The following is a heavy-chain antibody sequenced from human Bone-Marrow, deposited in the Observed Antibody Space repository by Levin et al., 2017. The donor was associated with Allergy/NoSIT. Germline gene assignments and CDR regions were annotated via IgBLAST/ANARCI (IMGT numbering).Heavy chain of an antibody. CDR3: ATWGLRAPAGLDY. D-gene: IGHD6-13*01. J-gene: IGHJ4*02. CDR1: GASVSTDY. V-gene: IGHV4-59*08. Sequence: SETLSLTCSVSGASVSTDYWSWVRQPPGKGLEWIGYIYNTVGTDYNPSLKSRVTMSVDTTKNQFSLTLSSVTAADTAVYYCATWGLRAPAGLDYWGQGNMVTVSS. CDR2: IYNTVGT.